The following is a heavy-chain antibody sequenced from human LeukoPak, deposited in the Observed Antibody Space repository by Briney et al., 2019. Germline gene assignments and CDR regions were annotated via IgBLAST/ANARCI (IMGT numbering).Heavy chain of an antibody. CDR1: GGSISSYY. V-gene: IGHV4-4*07. Sequence: PSETLSLTCTVSGGSISSYYWSWIRQPAGKGLEWIGRIYTSGSTNYNPSLKSRATMSVDTSKNQFSLKLSSVTAADTAVYYCARARGYYGSGSYYELDYWGQGTLVTVSS. CDR2: IYTSGST. D-gene: IGHD3-10*01. J-gene: IGHJ4*02. CDR3: ARARGYYGSGSYYELDY.